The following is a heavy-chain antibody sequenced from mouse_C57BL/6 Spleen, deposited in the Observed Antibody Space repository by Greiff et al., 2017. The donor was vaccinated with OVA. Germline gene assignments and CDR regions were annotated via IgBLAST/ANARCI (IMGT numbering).Heavy chain of an antibody. CDR3: ARWLLLYYAIDY. V-gene: IGHV1-80*01. CDR1: GYAFSSYW. J-gene: IGHJ4*01. D-gene: IGHD2-3*01. CDR2: IYPGDGDT. Sequence: VQLQQSGAELVKPGASVKISCKASGYAFSSYWMNWVKQRPGKGLEWIGQIYPGDGDTNYNGKLKGKATLTADKSSSTAYMQLSSLTSEDSAVYFCARWLLLYYAIDYWGQGTSVTVSS.